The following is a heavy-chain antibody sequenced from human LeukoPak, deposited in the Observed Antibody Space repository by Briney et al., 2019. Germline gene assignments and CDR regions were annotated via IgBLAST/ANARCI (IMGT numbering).Heavy chain of an antibody. D-gene: IGHD4-17*01. CDR1: GDSVSSNSAA. CDR2: TYYRSKWYN. Sequence: PSQTLSLTCAISGDSVSSNSAAWNWIRQSPSRGLEWLGRTYYRSKWYNGYAVSVKSRITINPDTSKNQFSLQLNSVTPEDTGVYYCARDLTVTTIRWFDPWGQGTPASVSS. CDR3: ARDLTVTTIRWFDP. J-gene: IGHJ5*02. V-gene: IGHV6-1*01.